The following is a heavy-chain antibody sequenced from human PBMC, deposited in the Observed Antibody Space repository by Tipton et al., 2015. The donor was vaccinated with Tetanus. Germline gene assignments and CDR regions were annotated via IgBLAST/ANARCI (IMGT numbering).Heavy chain of an antibody. D-gene: IGHD6-6*01. CDR2: MFYSGTT. J-gene: IGHJ5*02. Sequence: TLSLTCSASGFAISNYYWSWIRQPPGKGLEWIGYMFYSGTTKYNPSLKSRVAISVGRSKNEFSLQLRSVTAADTAVYYCAVRDSSPWGFDPWGPGTLVTVTS. V-gene: IGHV4-59*03. CDR3: AVRDSSPWGFDP. CDR1: GFAISNYY.